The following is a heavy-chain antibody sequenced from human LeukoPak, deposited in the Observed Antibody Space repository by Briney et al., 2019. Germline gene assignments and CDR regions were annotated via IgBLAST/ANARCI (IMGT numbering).Heavy chain of an antibody. V-gene: IGHV1-8*03. CDR2: MSPNSGNT. CDR1: GYTFTSYD. D-gene: IGHD6-13*01. J-gene: IGHJ4*02. CDR3: AREYSSSWTDLDY. Sequence: ASVKVSCKASGYTFTSYDINWVRQATGQGLEWMGWMSPNSGNTGYAQKFQGRVTITRNTSISTAYMELSSLRSEDTAVYYCAREYSSSWTDLDYWGQGTLVTVSS.